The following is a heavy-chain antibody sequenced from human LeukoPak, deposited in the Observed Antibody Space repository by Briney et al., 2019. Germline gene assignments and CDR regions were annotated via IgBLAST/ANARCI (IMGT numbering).Heavy chain of an antibody. Sequence: ASVKVSCKASGYTFTSYYMHWVRQAPGQGLEWMGIINPSGGSTSYAQKFQGRVTMTRDTSASTAYMELSSLRSEDTAVYYCARVFRYCSGGSCYNHRNFDYWGQGTLVTVSS. CDR2: INPSGGST. CDR3: ARVFRYCSGGSCYNHRNFDY. D-gene: IGHD2-15*01. V-gene: IGHV1-46*01. CDR1: GYTFTSYY. J-gene: IGHJ4*02.